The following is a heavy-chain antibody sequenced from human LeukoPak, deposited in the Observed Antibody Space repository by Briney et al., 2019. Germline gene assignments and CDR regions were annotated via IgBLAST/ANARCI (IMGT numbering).Heavy chain of an antibody. D-gene: IGHD6-13*01. J-gene: IGHJ4*02. CDR1: GGSISSGDYY. Sequence: PSQTLSLTCTVSGGSISSGDYYWSWIRQPPGKGLEWIGYIYYSGSTYYNPSLKSRVTISVDTSKNLFSLKLSSVTAADTAVYYCARDSSSWYGFYWGQGTLVTVSS. CDR2: IYYSGST. V-gene: IGHV4-30-4*08. CDR3: ARDSSSWYGFY.